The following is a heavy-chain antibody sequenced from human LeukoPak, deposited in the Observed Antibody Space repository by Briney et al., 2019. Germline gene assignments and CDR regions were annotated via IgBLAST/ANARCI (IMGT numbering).Heavy chain of an antibody. J-gene: IGHJ4*02. D-gene: IGHD3-22*01. CDR2: IYHSGST. V-gene: IGHV4-38-2*01. CDR3: ARADYYDSSAGDC. CDR1: GYSISSGYY. Sequence: SETLSLTCAVSGYSISSGYYWGWIRQPPGKGLDWIGSIYHSGSTYYNPSLKSRVTLSVDTSKNQFSLKLSSVTAADTAVYYCARADYYDSSAGDCWGQGTLVTVSS.